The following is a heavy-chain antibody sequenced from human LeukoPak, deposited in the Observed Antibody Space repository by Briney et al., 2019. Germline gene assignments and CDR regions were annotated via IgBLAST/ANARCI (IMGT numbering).Heavy chain of an antibody. V-gene: IGHV3-48*03. CDR3: AKDTPSGSFDY. D-gene: IGHD1-26*01. J-gene: IGHJ4*02. CDR1: GFTFSSYE. CDR2: ISSSGSTI. Sequence: GGSLRLSCAASGFTFSSYEMNWVRQAPGKGLEWVSYISSSGSTIYYADSVKGRFTISRDNSKNTLYLQMNSLRAEDTAVYYCAKDTPSGSFDYWGQGTLVTVSS.